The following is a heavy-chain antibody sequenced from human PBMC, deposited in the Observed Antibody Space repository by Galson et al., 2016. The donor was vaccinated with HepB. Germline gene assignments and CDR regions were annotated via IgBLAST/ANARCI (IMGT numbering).Heavy chain of an antibody. CDR1: GFTFSSYW. D-gene: IGHD4-17*01. CDR3: TRGGATVHGDHDASDI. V-gene: IGHV3-7*01. CDR2: VKQDGSEK. J-gene: IGHJ3*02. Sequence: SLRLSCAASGFTFSSYWMSWVRQAPGKGLEWVANVKQDGSEKYYVDSVEGRFTITRDNTKNSPYLQMNSLRAEDTAVYYCTRGGATVHGDHDASDIWGQGTTVIVSS.